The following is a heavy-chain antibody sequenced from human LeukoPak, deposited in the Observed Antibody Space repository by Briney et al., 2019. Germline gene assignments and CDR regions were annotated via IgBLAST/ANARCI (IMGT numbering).Heavy chain of an antibody. CDR2: IYPGDSDT. J-gene: IGHJ4*02. D-gene: IGHD4-17*01. CDR3: AGSHDSGDYGLDY. V-gene: IGHV5-51*01. Sequence: GESLKISCKGSGYSFTSYWIAWVRQMPGKGLEWMGIIYPGDSDTTYSPSFQGQVTISADKSVSTAYLQWSSLKASDTAMYYCAGSHDSGDYGLDYWDQGTLVTVSS. CDR1: GYSFTSYW.